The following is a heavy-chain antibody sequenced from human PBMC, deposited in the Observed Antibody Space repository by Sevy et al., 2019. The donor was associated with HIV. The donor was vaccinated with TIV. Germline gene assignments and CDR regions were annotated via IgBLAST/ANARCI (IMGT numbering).Heavy chain of an antibody. Sequence: GGSLRLSCAASGFTFSNYAMSWVRQAPGKGLEWVSAISGSGGSTYYADSVKGRFTISRDNSKNTLYLQMNSLRAEDTAVYYCAKGWGIAAAGSGDAFDIWGQGTMVTVSS. CDR1: GFTFSNYA. V-gene: IGHV3-23*01. CDR2: ISGSGGST. J-gene: IGHJ3*02. D-gene: IGHD6-13*01. CDR3: AKGWGIAAAGSGDAFDI.